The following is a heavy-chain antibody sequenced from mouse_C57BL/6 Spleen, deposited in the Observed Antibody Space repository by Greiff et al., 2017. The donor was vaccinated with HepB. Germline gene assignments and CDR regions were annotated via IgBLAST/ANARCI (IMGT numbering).Heavy chain of an antibody. CDR2: IRNKANNHAT. CDR1: GFTFSDAW. V-gene: IGHV6-6*01. D-gene: IGHD1-1*01. J-gene: IGHJ3*01. Sequence: EVQGVESGGGLVQPGGSMKLSCAASGFTFSDAWMDWVRQSPEKGLEWVAEIRNKANNHATYYAESVKGRFTISRDDSKSSVYLQMNSLRAEDTGIYYCTSIYYYASAWFAYWGQGTLVTVSA. CDR3: TSIYYYASAWFAY.